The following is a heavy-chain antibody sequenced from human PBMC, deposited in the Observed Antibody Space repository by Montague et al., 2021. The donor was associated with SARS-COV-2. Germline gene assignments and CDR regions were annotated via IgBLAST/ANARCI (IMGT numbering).Heavy chain of an antibody. V-gene: IGHV4-34*01. CDR2: KKKSGRT. D-gene: IGHD4-17*01. Sequence: KKKSGRTNYNPSLKSRVNILVDTSKNQFSLKLSSVTAAVTAVYYCARGTTVTTLFYYYYGMDVWGLGTTVTFS. CDR3: ARGTTVTTLFYYYYGMDV. J-gene: IGHJ6*02.